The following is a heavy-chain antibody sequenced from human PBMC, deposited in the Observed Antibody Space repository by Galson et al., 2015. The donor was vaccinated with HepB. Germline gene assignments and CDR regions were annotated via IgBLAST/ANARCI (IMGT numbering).Heavy chain of an antibody. D-gene: IGHD3-22*01. J-gene: IGHJ3*02. CDR1: GYTLTELS. V-gene: IGHV1-24*01. CDR3: ATPMIVVTAAFDI. CDR2: FDPEDGET. Sequence: SVKVSCKVSGYTLTELSMHWVRQAPGKGLEWMGGFDPEDGETIYAQKFQGRVTMTEDTSTDTAYMELSSLRSEDTAVYYCATPMIVVTAAFDIWGQGTMVTVSS.